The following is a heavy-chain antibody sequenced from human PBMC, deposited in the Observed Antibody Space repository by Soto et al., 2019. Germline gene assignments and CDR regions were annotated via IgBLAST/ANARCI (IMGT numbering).Heavy chain of an antibody. CDR3: ARGRDYYDSSGYYYLPDY. CDR2: ISASNGNT. Sequence: GASVTVSCKASGYMFISYGITWVRQAPGQGLEWMGWISASNGNTNYAQKFQGRVTMTTETSSTTAYMELRSLRSDDTAVYYCARGRDYYDSSGYYYLPDYWGQGTLVTVSS. CDR1: GYMFISYG. D-gene: IGHD3-22*01. V-gene: IGHV1-18*01. J-gene: IGHJ4*02.